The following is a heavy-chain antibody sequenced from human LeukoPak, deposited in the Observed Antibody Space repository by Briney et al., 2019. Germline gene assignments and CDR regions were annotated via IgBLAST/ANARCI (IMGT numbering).Heavy chain of an antibody. CDR3: TTPGVPHYDILTGYYWAPLLDY. CDR2: IKSKTDGGTT. D-gene: IGHD3-9*01. J-gene: IGHJ4*02. Sequence: GGSLRLSCAASGFTFSNAWMSWVRQAPGKGLEWVGRIKSKTDGGTTDYAAPVKGRFTISRDDTKNTLYLQMNSLKIEDTAVYYCTTPGVPHYDILTGYYWAPLLDYWGQGTLVTVSS. V-gene: IGHV3-15*01. CDR1: GFTFSNAW.